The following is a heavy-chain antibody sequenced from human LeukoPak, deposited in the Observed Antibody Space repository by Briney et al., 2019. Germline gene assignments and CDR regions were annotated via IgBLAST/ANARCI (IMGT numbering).Heavy chain of an antibody. D-gene: IGHD1-26*01. V-gene: IGHV3-43*02. Sequence: GGSLRLSCAASGFTFDDYAMHWVRQAPGKGLEWISLISGDGDNTYYADSVKGRFTISRDNSKNSLYLQMSRLRAEDTALYYCAKGVRSGTYYNCFDPWGQGTLVTVSS. J-gene: IGHJ5*02. CDR3: AKGVRSGTYYNCFDP. CDR2: ISGDGDNT. CDR1: GFTFDDYA.